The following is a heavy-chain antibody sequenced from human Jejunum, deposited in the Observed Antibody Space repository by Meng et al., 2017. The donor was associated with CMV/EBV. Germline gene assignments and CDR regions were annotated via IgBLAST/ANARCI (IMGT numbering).Heavy chain of an antibody. Sequence: QEDRQQWGDGLLEPSATLSLTCGVYGAPFSGYWSWVRQPPGKGLEWIGEITHSGSTNYNVSLKSRVTISIDTPKNQFSLKLSSVTATDTAVYYCAPGFRSWSGSYSSWGQGTLVTVSS. CDR1: GAPFSGY. CDR3: APGFRSWSGSYSS. V-gene: IGHV4-34*01. D-gene: IGHD1-26*01. J-gene: IGHJ4*02. CDR2: ITHSGST.